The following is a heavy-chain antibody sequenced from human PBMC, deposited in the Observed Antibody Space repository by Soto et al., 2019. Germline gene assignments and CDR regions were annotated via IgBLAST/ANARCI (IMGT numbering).Heavy chain of an antibody. Sequence: QLVESGGGVVQPGRSLRLSCAASGFTFRSYGIHWVRQAPGKGLEWVALIWFDGSKKYYVDSVNGRFAVSRDNSKNTLYLQMNSLRVEDTAVYYCARDRLVPYGYGMDVWAQGTTVTVSS. CDR2: IWFDGSKK. CDR1: GFTFRSYG. D-gene: IGHD2-2*01. J-gene: IGHJ6*02. CDR3: ARDRLVPYGYGMDV. V-gene: IGHV3-33*01.